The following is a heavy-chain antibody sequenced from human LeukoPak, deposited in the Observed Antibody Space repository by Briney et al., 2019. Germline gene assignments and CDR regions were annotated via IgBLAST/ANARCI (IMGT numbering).Heavy chain of an antibody. J-gene: IGHJ3*02. CDR3: AKWEYAFDI. CDR2: ISSRGSVI. V-gene: IGHV3-48*03. D-gene: IGHD1-26*01. Sequence: GGSLRLSCAASGFTFSSYEMNWVRQAPGKGLEWVSYISSRGSVIYYADSVRGRFTISRDNAKNSLYLQMNSLRAEDTAVYYCAKWEYAFDIWGQGTMVTVSS. CDR1: GFTFSSYE.